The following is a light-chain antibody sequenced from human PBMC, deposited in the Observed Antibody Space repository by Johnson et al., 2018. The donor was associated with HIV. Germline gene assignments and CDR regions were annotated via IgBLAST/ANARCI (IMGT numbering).Light chain of an antibody. V-gene: IGLV1-51*01. CDR3: GTWDSSLSAGGV. CDR1: SSNIGNNY. Sequence: QSVLTQPPSVSAAPGQKVTISCSGSSSNIGNNYVSWYQQLPGTAPKLLIYDNDKRPSGIPDRFSGSKSGTSATLGITVLQTGDEADYYCGTWDSSLSAGGVFGTGTKVTFL. CDR2: DND. J-gene: IGLJ1*01.